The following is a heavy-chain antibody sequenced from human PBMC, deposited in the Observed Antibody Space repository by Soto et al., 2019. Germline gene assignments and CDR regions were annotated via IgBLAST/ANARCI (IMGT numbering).Heavy chain of an antibody. CDR3: ASSYGTSWYGDY. V-gene: IGHV1-69*01. Sequence: VQLVQSGAEVKQPGSSVKVSCKASGGSFNNYAVTWVRQAPGQGLEWMGGIIPSSGTPNYAQRFQGRVTITADESTSTVSMELSSLKSEDTALYYCASSYGTSWYGDYWGQGTLVTVSS. D-gene: IGHD6-13*01. CDR1: GGSFNNYA. CDR2: IIPSSGTP. J-gene: IGHJ4*02.